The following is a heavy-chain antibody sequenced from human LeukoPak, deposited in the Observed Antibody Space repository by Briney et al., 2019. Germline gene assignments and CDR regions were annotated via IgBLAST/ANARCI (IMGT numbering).Heavy chain of an antibody. CDR3: ARAMGPPKDCSSTSCYTKYYMDV. J-gene: IGHJ6*03. CDR2: IRYDGSNK. CDR1: GFTFSSYG. Sequence: EGSLRLSCAASGFTFSSYGMHWVRQAPGKGLEWVAFIRYDGSNKYYADSVKGRFTISRDNSKNTLYLQTNSLRAEDTAVYYCARAMGPPKDCSSTSCYTKYYMDVWGKGTTVTVSS. V-gene: IGHV3-30*02. D-gene: IGHD2-2*02.